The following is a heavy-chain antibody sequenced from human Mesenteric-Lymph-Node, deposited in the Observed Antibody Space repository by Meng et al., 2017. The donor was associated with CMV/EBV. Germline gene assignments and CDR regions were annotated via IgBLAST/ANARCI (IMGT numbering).Heavy chain of an antibody. V-gene: IGHV3-21*06. CDR3: ARDRTIVGASYGMDV. J-gene: IGHJ6*02. Sequence: GESLKISCAASGFTFSSYAMSWVRQAPGKGLEWVSSISPAGGSIYYADSVKGRFTISRDNAKNSLYLQMNSLRAEDTAVFYCARDRTIVGASYGMDVWGQGTTVTVSS. D-gene: IGHD1-26*01. CDR1: GFTFSSYA. CDR2: ISPAGGSI.